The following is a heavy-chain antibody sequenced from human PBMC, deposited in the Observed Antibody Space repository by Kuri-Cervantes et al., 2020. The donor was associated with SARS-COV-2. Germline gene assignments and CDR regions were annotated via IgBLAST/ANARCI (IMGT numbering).Heavy chain of an antibody. Sequence: GESLKISCAASGFIFSNYGMHWVRQAPGKGLEWVAVIWYDGSNKYYADSVKGRFTISRDDSKNTLYLQMDSLRDDDTAVYYCARDGDYWGQGTLVTVS. J-gene: IGHJ4*02. CDR2: IWYDGSNK. V-gene: IGHV3-33*01. CDR1: GFIFSNYG. CDR3: ARDGDY.